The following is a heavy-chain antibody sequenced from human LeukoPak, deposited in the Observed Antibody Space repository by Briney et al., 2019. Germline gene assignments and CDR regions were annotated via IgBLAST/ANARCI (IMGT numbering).Heavy chain of an antibody. CDR1: GGTFSSYA. V-gene: IGHV1-69*04. Sequence: ASAKVSCKASGGTFSSYAISWVRQAPGQGLEWMGRIIPILGIANYAQKFQGRVTITADKSTSTAYMELSSLRSEDTAVYYCARERGAGYSYGPDYWGQGTLVTVSS. CDR2: IIPILGIA. D-gene: IGHD5-18*01. CDR3: ARERGAGYSYGPDY. J-gene: IGHJ4*02.